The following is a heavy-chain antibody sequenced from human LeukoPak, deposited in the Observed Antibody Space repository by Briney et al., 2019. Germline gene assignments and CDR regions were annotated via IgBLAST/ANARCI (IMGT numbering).Heavy chain of an antibody. V-gene: IGHV3-74*01. CDR2: INSDGSST. D-gene: IGHD5-18*01. CDR1: GFTFSSYW. CDR3: ARAGGGYSYGHQGY. J-gene: IGHJ4*02. Sequence: GGSLRLSCAASGFTFSSYWMHWVRQAPGKGLVWVSRINSDGSSTSYVDSVKGRFTISRDNAKNTLYLQMNSLRAEDTAVYYCARAGGGYSYGHQGYWGQGTLVTVSS.